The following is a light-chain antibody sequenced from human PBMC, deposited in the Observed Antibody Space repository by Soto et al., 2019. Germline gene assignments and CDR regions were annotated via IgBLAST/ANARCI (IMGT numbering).Light chain of an antibody. V-gene: IGKV3-11*01. CDR3: QQRSNWPWT. CDR2: DAS. CDR1: QSVSSY. Sequence: EIVLTQSPATLSLSPGERATLSCRASQSVSSYLAWYQQKPGQAPRLLIYDASISATGIPARFSGSGSGTDFSLTISSLEPEDFAVYYCQQRSNWPWTFGQGTKVEIK. J-gene: IGKJ1*01.